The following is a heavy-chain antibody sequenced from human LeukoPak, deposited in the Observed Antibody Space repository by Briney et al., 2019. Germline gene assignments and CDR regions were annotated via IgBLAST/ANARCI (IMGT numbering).Heavy chain of an antibody. CDR2: ISGDGGST. Sequence: PGGSLRLSCAASGFTFDDYAMHWVRQAPGKGLEWVSRISGDGGSTYYADSVKGRFTISRDNSKNSLYLQMNSLRTGDTALYYRAKDVGGNAPRAFDIWGQGTMVTVSS. V-gene: IGHV3-43*02. CDR1: GFTFDDYA. D-gene: IGHD4-23*01. J-gene: IGHJ3*02. CDR3: AKDVGGNAPRAFDI.